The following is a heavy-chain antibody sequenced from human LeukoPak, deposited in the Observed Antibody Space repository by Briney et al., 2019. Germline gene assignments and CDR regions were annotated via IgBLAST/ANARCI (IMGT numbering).Heavy chain of an antibody. J-gene: IGHJ6*03. D-gene: IGHD5-12*01. Sequence: SETLSLTCAVYGGSFSGYYWSWIRQPPGKGLEWIGEINHSGSTNYNPSLKSQVTISVDTSKNQFSLKLSSVTAADTAVYYCARGKGLGGYYYYYYMDVWGKGTTVTVSS. CDR3: ARGKGLGGYYYYYYMDV. CDR2: INHSGST. V-gene: IGHV4-34*01. CDR1: GGSFSGYY.